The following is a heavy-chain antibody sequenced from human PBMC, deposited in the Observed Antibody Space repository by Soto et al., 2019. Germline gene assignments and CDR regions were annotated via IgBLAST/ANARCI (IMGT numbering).Heavy chain of an antibody. V-gene: IGHV3-30-3*01. CDR2: ISYDGRNK. J-gene: IGHJ4*02. CDR3: ARSAVKGVVAASWDY. Sequence: QVQLVESGGGVVQPGRYLRLSCAASGFTFSSYAMHWVRQAPGKGLEWVAVISYDGRNKYYADSVKGRFTISRDNSKNTLDLQMNSLTAEDTAVYYCARSAVKGVVAASWDYWGQGTLVTVSS. D-gene: IGHD2-15*01. CDR1: GFTFSSYA.